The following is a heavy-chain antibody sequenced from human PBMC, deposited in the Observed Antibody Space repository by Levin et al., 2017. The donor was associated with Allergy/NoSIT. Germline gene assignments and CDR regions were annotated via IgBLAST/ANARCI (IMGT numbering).Heavy chain of an antibody. Sequence: GGSLRLSCAASGFTFSSYWMSWVRQAPGKGLEWVANIKQDGSEKYYVDSVKGRFTISRDNAKSSLYLQMNSLRPEDTAVYYCARDRGDCSGGSCPSQNLFDYWGQGTLVTVSS. CDR3: ARDRGDCSGGSCPSQNLFDY. CDR2: IKQDGSEK. D-gene: IGHD2-15*01. CDR1: GFTFSSYW. V-gene: IGHV3-7*01. J-gene: IGHJ4*02.